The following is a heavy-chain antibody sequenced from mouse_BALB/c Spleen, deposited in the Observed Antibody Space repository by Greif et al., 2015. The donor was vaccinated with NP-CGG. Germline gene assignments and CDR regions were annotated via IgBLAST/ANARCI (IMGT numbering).Heavy chain of an antibody. Sequence: VQLQQSGPELVKPGASVKISCKASGYSFTDYIMLWVEQSHGKSLEWIGNINPYYGSTSYNLKFKGKATLTVDKSSSTAYMQLNSLTSEDSAVYYCARRLEVRQGYAMDYWGQGTSVTVSS. J-gene: IGHJ4*01. V-gene: IGHV1-39*01. CDR3: ARRLEVRQGYAMDY. D-gene: IGHD2-14*01. CDR1: GYSFTDYI. CDR2: INPYYGST.